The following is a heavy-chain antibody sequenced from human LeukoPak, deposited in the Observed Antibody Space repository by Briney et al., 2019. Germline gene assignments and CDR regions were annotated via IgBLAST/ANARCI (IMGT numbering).Heavy chain of an antibody. V-gene: IGHV1-2*02. Sequence: ASVKVSCKASGYTFTGFYIHWVRHAPGKGLEWMGRINPISGGTNDTQKFQGRVTMTGDPSISTAYMELTSLTSDDTAVYYCARGYCSTLSCYWGYWGQGTLVTVSS. J-gene: IGHJ4*02. D-gene: IGHD2-2*01. CDR3: ARGYCSTLSCYWGY. CDR2: INPISGGT. CDR1: GYTFTGFY.